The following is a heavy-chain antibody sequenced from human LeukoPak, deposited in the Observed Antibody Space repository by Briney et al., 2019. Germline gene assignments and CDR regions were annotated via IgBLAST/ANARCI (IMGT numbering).Heavy chain of an antibody. J-gene: IGHJ5*02. V-gene: IGHV4-39*07. D-gene: IGHD3-10*01. CDR3: ARNLTETITLIRGVFKHSWFDP. Sequence: SETLSLTCTVSGGSITSANSYWGWLRQPPGKGLEWIGSVYYSGSTHYNPSLKSRVSISVDTSKNQFSLELSSVTAADTAIYFCARNLTETITLIRGVFKHSWFDPWGQGTLVTVSS. CDR1: GGSITSANSY. CDR2: VYYSGST.